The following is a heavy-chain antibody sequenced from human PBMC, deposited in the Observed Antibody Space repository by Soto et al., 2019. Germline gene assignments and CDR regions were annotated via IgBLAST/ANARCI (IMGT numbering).Heavy chain of an antibody. D-gene: IGHD2-15*01. V-gene: IGHV4-61*01. CDR1: GGSVSSGSYY. J-gene: IGHJ5*02. Sequence: SETLSLTCTVSGGSVSSGSYYWSWIRQPPGKGLEWIGYIYDSGSTHYNPSLKSRVTISVDTSKNQFSLKLTSATAADTAVYYCARDWGCSGGSCYLNWFDPWGQGTLVTVSS. CDR3: ARDWGCSGGSCYLNWFDP. CDR2: IYDSGST.